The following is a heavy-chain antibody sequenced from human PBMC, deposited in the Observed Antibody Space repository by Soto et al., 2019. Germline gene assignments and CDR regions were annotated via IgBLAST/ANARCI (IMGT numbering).Heavy chain of an antibody. J-gene: IGHJ4*02. CDR2: ITAYNGNT. D-gene: IGHD3-10*01. V-gene: IGHV1-18*01. CDR1: GYMFVTYG. CDR3: ARDLDGSGSYYTDY. Sequence: ASVKVACKASGYMFVTYGINWVRQAPGQGLEWMGWITAYNGNTKYAQNRQGRVTMTTDASTSTAYLEMRSLRSHDTDEYYCARDLDGSGSYYTDYWGPGTLVTVSS.